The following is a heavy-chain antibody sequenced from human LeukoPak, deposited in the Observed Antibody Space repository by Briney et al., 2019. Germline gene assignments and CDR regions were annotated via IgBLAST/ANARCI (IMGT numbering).Heavy chain of an antibody. CDR2: INPNSGGT. J-gene: IGHJ2*01. V-gene: IGHV1-2*02. Sequence: ASLKVSCMASGYTFTGYYMQWVRQAPGQGVGGMGWINPNSGGTNYARKFQGRVTMTRDTSISTAYMELSRLRSDDTAVYYCARGGDGIAVAADAYFDLWGRGTLVTVSS. D-gene: IGHD6-19*01. CDR3: ARGGDGIAVAADAYFDL. CDR1: GYTFTGYY.